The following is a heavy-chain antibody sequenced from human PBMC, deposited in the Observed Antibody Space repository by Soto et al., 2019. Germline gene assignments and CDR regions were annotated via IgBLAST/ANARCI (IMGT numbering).Heavy chain of an antibody. Sequence: GGSLRLSCAASGFTFSSYGMHWVRQAPGKGLEWVAVISYDGSNKYYADSVKGRFTISRDNSKNTLYLQMNSLRAEDTAVYYCAKDGTGTTEGDIYYYYYMDVWGKGT. CDR1: GFTFSSYG. CDR3: AKDGTGTTEGDIYYYYYMDV. D-gene: IGHD1-1*01. V-gene: IGHV3-30*18. CDR2: ISYDGSNK. J-gene: IGHJ6*03.